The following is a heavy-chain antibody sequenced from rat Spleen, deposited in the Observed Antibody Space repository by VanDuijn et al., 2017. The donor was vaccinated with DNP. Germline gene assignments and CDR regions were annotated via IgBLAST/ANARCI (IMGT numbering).Heavy chain of an antibody. Sequence: EVQLVDSGGGLVQPGRSLKLSCAASGFIFTNYYMAWVRQAPKKGLEWVAAISPSDRRTYYPDSVNGRFTISRDAARGSLYLQMDSLRSEDTATYYCTSGLYWGQGVMVTVSS. D-gene: IGHD1-7*01. CDR2: ISPSDRRT. CDR3: TSGLY. V-gene: IGHV5-27*01. J-gene: IGHJ2*01. CDR1: GFIFTNYY.